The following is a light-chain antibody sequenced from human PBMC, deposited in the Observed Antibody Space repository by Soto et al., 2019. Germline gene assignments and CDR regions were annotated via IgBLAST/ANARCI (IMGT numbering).Light chain of an antibody. CDR2: KAS. CDR3: QQYNTYSP. CDR1: QSISGL. Sequence: DLQMTQSPSTLSASVGDRVTITCRASQSISGLLAWYQQKPGKAPKLLIYKASTLESGVPSRFSGSGSGTEFTLTISSLQPDDFATYYCQQYNTYSPFGGGTKVEIK. J-gene: IGKJ4*02. V-gene: IGKV1-5*03.